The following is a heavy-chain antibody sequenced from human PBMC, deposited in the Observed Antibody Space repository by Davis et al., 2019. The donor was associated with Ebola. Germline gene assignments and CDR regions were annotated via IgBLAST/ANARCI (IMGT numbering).Heavy chain of an antibody. D-gene: IGHD6-6*01. CDR3: ARDNRQLDYYYGMDV. V-gene: IGHV1-18*01. Sequence: ASVKVSCKASGYTFTSYGISWVRQAPGQGLEWMGWISAYNGNTNYAEKLQGRVTMTTDTSTSTAYMELRSLRSDDTAVYYCARDNRQLDYYYGMDVWGQGTTVTVSS. CDR2: ISAYNGNT. J-gene: IGHJ6*02. CDR1: GYTFTSYG.